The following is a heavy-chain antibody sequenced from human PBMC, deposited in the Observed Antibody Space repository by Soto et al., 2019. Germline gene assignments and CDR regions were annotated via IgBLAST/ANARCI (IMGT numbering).Heavy chain of an antibody. CDR1: GYSFTSYW. D-gene: IGHD3-10*01. Sequence: GESLKISCKGSGYSFTSYWIGWVRQMPGKGLEWMGIIYPGDSDTRYSTSFQGQVTISADKSISTAYLQWSSLKASDTAMYYRARHHPRGFRWFDPWGQGTLVTVSS. CDR3: ARHHPRGFRWFDP. J-gene: IGHJ5*02. V-gene: IGHV5-51*01. CDR2: IYPGDSDT.